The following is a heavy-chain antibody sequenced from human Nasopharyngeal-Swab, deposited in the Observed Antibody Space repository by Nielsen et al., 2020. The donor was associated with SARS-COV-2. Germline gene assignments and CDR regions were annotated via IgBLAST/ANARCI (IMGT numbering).Heavy chain of an antibody. CDR2: IIPIFGTA. CDR3: AKGNVTLIRGVIENYYYGMDV. V-gene: IGHV1-69*01. Sequence: WVRQAPGQRLEWMGGIIPIFGTAKYAQKFQGRVTITADESTSTAYMELSSLRSEDTAVYYCAKGNVTLIRGVIENYYYGMDVWGQGTTVTVSS. J-gene: IGHJ6*02. D-gene: IGHD3-10*01.